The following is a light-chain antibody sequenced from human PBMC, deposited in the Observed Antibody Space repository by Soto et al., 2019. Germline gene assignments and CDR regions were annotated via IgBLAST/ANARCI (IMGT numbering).Light chain of an antibody. J-gene: IGKJ1*01. V-gene: IGKV3-20*01. CDR1: QSVNSNY. CDR3: HQYGSSPRT. Sequence: EIVLTQSPGTLSLFPGERATLSCRASQSVNSNYLAWYQHKPGQAPRLLIYGASTRASVNPDRFSGSGSGTDFTLTISRLEPEDFAVYYCHQYGSSPRTFGQGTKVEIK. CDR2: GAS.